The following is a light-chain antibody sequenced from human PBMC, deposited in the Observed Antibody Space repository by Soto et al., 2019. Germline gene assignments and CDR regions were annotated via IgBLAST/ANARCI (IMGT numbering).Light chain of an antibody. CDR1: QSVSSSF. Sequence: VLTQSPGTLSLSPGERATLSCRASQSVSSSFLTWYQQKPGQAPRLLIYGVSSRATGIPDRFSGSGSGTDFTLTISRLEPEDFAVYYCQQYSSSPVTFGGGTKVDIK. V-gene: IGKV3-20*01. CDR2: GVS. CDR3: QQYSSSPVT. J-gene: IGKJ4*02.